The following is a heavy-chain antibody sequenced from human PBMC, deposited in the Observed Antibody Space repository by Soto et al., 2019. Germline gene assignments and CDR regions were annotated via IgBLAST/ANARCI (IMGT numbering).Heavy chain of an antibody. Sequence: PGGSLRLSCAASGFTFSSYAMSWFRQAPGKGLEWVSVISGSGGSTYHADSVKGRFTISRDNSKNTLYLQMNSLRAEDTALYYCAKNVEDFGDSFTDYWGQGTLVTVSS. CDR1: GFTFSSYA. V-gene: IGHV3-23*01. CDR2: ISGSGGST. D-gene: IGHD4-17*01. CDR3: AKNVEDFGDSFTDY. J-gene: IGHJ4*02.